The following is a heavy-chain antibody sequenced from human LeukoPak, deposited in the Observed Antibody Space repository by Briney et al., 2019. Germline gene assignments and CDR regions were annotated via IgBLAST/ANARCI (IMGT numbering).Heavy chain of an antibody. CDR2: ISYDGSNK. J-gene: IGHJ4*02. CDR1: GFTFSSYA. Sequence: PGGSLRLSCAASGFTFSSYAMHWVRQAPGKGLEWVAVISYDGSNKYYADSVKGRFTIPRDNSKNTLYLQMNSLRAEDTAVYYCARGFGYSYGIDYWGQGTLVTVSS. CDR3: ARGFGYSYGIDY. V-gene: IGHV3-30*04. D-gene: IGHD5-18*01.